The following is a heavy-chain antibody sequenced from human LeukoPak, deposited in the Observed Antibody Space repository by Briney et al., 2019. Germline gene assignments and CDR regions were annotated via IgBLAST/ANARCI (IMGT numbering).Heavy chain of an antibody. D-gene: IGHD3-16*02. CDR1: GFSLSTSGVG. V-gene: IGHV2-5*01. CDR3: AHSQYVWGSYRYIGYFDY. J-gene: IGHJ4*02. CDR2: IYWNDDK. Sequence: SGPTLVNPTQTLTLTCTFSGFSLSTSGVGVGWIRQPPGKALEWLALIYWNDDKRYSPSLKSRLTITKGTSKNQVVLTMTNMDPVDTATYYCAHSQYVWGSYRYIGYFDYWGQGTLVTASS.